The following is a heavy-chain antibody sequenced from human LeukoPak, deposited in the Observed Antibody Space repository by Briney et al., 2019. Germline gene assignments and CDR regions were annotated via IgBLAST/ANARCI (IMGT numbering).Heavy chain of an antibody. Sequence: SQTLSLTCTVSGGSINSGSYYWSWIRQPAGKGLEWIGRIYTSGSTNYNPSLKSRVTISVDTSKNQFSLKLSSVTAADTAVYYCAREYDGEREGWFDPWGQGTLVSVSS. CDR3: AREYDGEREGWFDP. CDR1: GGSINSGSYY. CDR2: IYTSGST. V-gene: IGHV4-61*02. D-gene: IGHD3-16*01. J-gene: IGHJ5*02.